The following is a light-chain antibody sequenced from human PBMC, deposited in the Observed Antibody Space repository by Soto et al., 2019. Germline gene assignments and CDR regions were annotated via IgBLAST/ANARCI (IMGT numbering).Light chain of an antibody. V-gene: IGLV2-14*03. CDR1: SSDVGGYNY. CDR3: SSYTSTSTLYV. J-gene: IGLJ1*01. Sequence: QSVLTQPASASGSPGQSITISCTGTSSDVGGYNYVSWYQQHPGKAPKLMIYDVSNRPSGVSNRFSGSKSGYTASLTISGLQAEDEADYYCSSYTSTSTLYVFGSGTKVTVL. CDR2: DVS.